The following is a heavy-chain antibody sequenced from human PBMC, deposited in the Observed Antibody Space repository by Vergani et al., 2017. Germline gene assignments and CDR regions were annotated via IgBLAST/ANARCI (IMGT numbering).Heavy chain of an antibody. J-gene: IGHJ4*02. CDR1: GFTFDDYA. Sequence: EVQLVESGGGLVQPGRSLRLSCAASGFTFDDYAMHWVRQAPGKGLEWVSGISWNSGSIGYADSVKGRFTISRDNAKNSLYLQMNSLRADDTALYYCAKATSGRCDYWGQGTLVTVSS. D-gene: IGHD2-15*01. CDR2: ISWNSGSI. CDR3: AKATSGRCDY. V-gene: IGHV3-9*01.